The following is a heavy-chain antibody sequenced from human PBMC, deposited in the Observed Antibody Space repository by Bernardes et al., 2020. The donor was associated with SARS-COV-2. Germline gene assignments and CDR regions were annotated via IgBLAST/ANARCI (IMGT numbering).Heavy chain of an antibody. CDR2: ISSTSYHI. CDR1: GFTFSTYS. D-gene: IGHD6-6*01. J-gene: IGHJ4*02. V-gene: IGHV3-21*01. CDR3: VRDIRDSTSSDF. Sequence: GSLRLSCAASGFTFSTYSMNWVRPAPGKGLEWVSSISSTSYHIYYADSVKGRFTISRDNARNSLYLQMNSLRAEDMAVYYCVRDIRDSTSSDFWGQGTLVIVSS.